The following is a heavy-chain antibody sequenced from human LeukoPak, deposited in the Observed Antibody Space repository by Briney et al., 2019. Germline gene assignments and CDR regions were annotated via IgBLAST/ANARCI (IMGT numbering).Heavy chain of an antibody. J-gene: IGHJ4*02. Sequence: PGGSLRLSCIVSGFTFTDYSVSWIRQAPGKGLDWVAFISSAGATIYYTDSVKGRFTISRDNAKNTLYLQMNSLRAEDTAVYYCARGGYHAYYLDYWGQGSLVTVSS. CDR1: GFTFTDYS. V-gene: IGHV3-11*04. CDR2: ISSAGATI. D-gene: IGHD5-18*01. CDR3: ARGGYHAYYLDY.